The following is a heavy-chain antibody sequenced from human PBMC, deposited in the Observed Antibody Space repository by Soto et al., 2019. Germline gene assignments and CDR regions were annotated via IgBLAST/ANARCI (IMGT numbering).Heavy chain of an antibody. J-gene: IGHJ4*02. V-gene: IGHV4-39*02. Sequence: QLQLQESGPGLVKPSETLSLTCTVSGGSVNNGDYFWAWIRQPTGKGLEWIGSMHYSGGTYYNSSLKGRVTISLDTSNNHFSLNLISMTAADTALYYCSSIVVGTSRHSAFDAWGQGTLVTVSS. D-gene: IGHD2-2*01. CDR3: SSIVVGTSRHSAFDA. CDR2: MHYSGGT. CDR1: GGSVNNGDYF.